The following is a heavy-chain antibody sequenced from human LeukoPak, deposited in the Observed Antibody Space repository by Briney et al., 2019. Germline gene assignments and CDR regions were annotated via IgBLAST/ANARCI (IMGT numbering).Heavy chain of an antibody. J-gene: IGHJ4*02. Sequence: GGSLRLSCAASGFTFSSYAMSWVRQAPGKGLEWVAVISYDGSNKYYADSVKGRFTISRDNSKNTLYLQMNSLRAEDTAVYYCARGGGNFDYWGQGTLVTVSS. V-gene: IGHV3-30-3*01. CDR1: GFTFSSYA. CDR3: ARGGGNFDY. D-gene: IGHD2-15*01. CDR2: ISYDGSNK.